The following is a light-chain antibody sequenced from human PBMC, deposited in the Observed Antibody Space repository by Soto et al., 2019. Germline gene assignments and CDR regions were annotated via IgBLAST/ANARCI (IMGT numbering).Light chain of an antibody. CDR2: EVS. Sequence: QSALTQPASVSGSPGQSITISCTGTSSDVGGYNYVSWYQQHPGKAPKLMIFEVSNRFSGSKSGNTASLTISGLQAEDEAEYYCSSYTSAGTYVFGTGTKVTVL. CDR3: SSYTSAGTYV. CDR1: SSDVGGYNY. V-gene: IGLV2-14*01. J-gene: IGLJ1*01.